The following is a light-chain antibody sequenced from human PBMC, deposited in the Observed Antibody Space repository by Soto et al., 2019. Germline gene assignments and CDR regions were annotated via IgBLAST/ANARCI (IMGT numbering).Light chain of an antibody. CDR1: SSDVGSYNL. CDR2: EVS. Sequence: QSALTQPASVSGSTGQSLTISCTGTSSDVGSYNLVSWYQQHPGKAPKLMIYEVSKRPSGVSNRFSGSKSGNTASLTISGLQAEDEADYYCCSYAGSSTPYVFGTGTKLTVL. CDR3: CSYAGSSTPYV. J-gene: IGLJ1*01. V-gene: IGLV2-23*02.